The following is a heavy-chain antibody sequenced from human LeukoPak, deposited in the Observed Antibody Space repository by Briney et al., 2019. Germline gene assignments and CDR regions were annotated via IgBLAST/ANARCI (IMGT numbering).Heavy chain of an antibody. D-gene: IGHD5-12*01. CDR3: ARGDRVATKNWFDP. J-gene: IGHJ5*02. CDR2: INSDGSST. CDR1: GFTFSSYW. Sequence: GGSLRLSCAASGFTFSSYWMHWVRHAPGKGLVGVSRINSDGSSTSYADSVKGRFTISRDNAKNTLYLQMNSLRAEDTAVYYCARGDRVATKNWFDPWGQGTLVTVSS. V-gene: IGHV3-74*01.